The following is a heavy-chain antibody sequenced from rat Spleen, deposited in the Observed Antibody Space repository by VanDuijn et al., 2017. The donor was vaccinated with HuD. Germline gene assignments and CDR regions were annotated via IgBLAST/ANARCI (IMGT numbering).Heavy chain of an antibody. Sequence: EVQLVESDGGLVRPGRSLKLSCAASGFIFSNYDMAWVRQAPTKGLEWVASISTSGGSSTYYRDSVKGRFTISRDNAKSTLYLQMDSLRSEDTATYYCARHYGGYSEYVMDAWGQGASVTVSS. J-gene: IGHJ4*01. CDR1: GFIFSNYD. CDR3: ARHYGGYSEYVMDA. V-gene: IGHV5S23*01. CDR2: ISTSGGSST. D-gene: IGHD1-11*01.